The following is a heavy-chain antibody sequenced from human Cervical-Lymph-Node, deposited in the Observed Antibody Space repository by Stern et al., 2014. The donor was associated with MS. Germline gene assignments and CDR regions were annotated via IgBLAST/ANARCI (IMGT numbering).Heavy chain of an antibody. J-gene: IGHJ4*02. CDR3: ARALPGLAVAGPFDY. Sequence: VQLVQSGGGLVQPGGSLRLSCAASGFTVSSSYMSWVRQAPGKGLEWVSAIYSGDNTYYADSVKGRFTISRDNPKNTLYVQMNSLRVEDTAVYYCARALPGLAVAGPFDYWGQGTLVTVSS. D-gene: IGHD6-19*01. CDR1: GFTVSSSY. V-gene: IGHV3-66*01. CDR2: IYSGDNT.